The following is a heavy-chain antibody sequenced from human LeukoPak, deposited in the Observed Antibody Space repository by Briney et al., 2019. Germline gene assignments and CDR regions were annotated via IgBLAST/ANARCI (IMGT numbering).Heavy chain of an antibody. V-gene: IGHV3-21*01. CDR2: ISSSSSYI. CDR1: GFTFSSYS. D-gene: IGHD3-10*01. J-gene: IGHJ4*02. Sequence: GGSLRLSCAASGFTFSSYSMNWVRQAPGKGLEWVSSISSSSSYIYYADSVKGRFTISRDNAKNSLYLQMNGLRAEDTAVYYCARDQPLPGGGVDYWGQGTLVTVSS. CDR3: ARDQPLPGGGVDY.